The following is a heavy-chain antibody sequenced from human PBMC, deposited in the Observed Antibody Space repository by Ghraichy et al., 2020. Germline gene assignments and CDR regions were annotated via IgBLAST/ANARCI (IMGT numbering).Heavy chain of an antibody. CDR1: GYTFTSYD. V-gene: IGHV1-8*01. D-gene: IGHD3-3*01. J-gene: IGHJ5*02. CDR3: ARALHIAIFGVVIIPTPNWSDP. Sequence: ASVKVSCKASGYTFTSYDINWVRQATGQGLEWMGWMNPNSGNTGYAQKFQGRVTMTRNTSISTAYMELSSLRSEDTAVYYCARALHIAIFGVVIIPTPNWSDPWGQGTLVTVSS. CDR2: MNPNSGNT.